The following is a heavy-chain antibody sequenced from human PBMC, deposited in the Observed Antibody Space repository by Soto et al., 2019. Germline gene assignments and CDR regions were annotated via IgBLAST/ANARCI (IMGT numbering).Heavy chain of an antibody. CDR2: IWYDGSNK. Sequence: QVQLVESGGGVVQPGRSLTLSCVASGFTFTSYGIHWVRQAPGKGLEWVAVIWYDGSNKYYGDSVKGRFSISRDNSKNTVFLQLNSLSAEDTAVYYFARDRRFLEWLDYWGQGTLVSVSS. V-gene: IGHV3-33*01. CDR3: ARDRRFLEWLDY. D-gene: IGHD3-3*01. CDR1: GFTFTSYG. J-gene: IGHJ4*02.